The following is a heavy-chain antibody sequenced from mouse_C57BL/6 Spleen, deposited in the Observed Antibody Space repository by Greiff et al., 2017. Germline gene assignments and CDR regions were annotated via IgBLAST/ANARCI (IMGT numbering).Heavy chain of an antibody. CDR3: ASGYFDY. CDR1: GYTFTSYG. V-gene: IGHV1-59*01. CDR2: IDPSDSYT. Sequence: VQLQQSGAELARPGASVKLSCKASGYTFTSYGISWVKQRPGQGLEWIGVIDPSDSYTNYNQKFKGKATVTVDTSSSTAYMQLSSLTSEDSAVYYCASGYFDYWGQGTTLTVSS. J-gene: IGHJ2*01.